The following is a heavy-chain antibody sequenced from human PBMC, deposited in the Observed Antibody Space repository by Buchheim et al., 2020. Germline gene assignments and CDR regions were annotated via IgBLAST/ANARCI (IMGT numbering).Heavy chain of an antibody. CDR2: ISDSGASA. D-gene: IGHD6-13*01. J-gene: IGHJ4*02. CDR1: GFTFSSYA. V-gene: IGHV3-23*01. CDR3: AKRSLWYSSSDDH. Sequence: EVQLLESGGGLVQPGGSLRLSCAASGFTFSSYAMNWVRQAPGKGLEWVSGISDSGASAYYADSVKGRFTVSRDNSKNTLYLQLNSLRAEDTAVYYCAKRSLWYSSSDDHWGQGTL.